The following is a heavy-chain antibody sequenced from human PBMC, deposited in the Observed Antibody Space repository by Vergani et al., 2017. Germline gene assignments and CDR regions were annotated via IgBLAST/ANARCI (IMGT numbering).Heavy chain of an antibody. D-gene: IGHD3-3*01. CDR3: ARENYDFWSGWREGGNYYDYMDV. J-gene: IGHJ6*03. V-gene: IGHV4-61*02. CDR2: IYTSGST. CDR1: GGSISSGSYY. Sequence: QVQLQESGPGLVKPSQTLSLTCTVSGGSISSGSYYWSWIRQPAGKGLEWIGRIYTSGSTNYNPSLKSRVTMSVDTSKNQFSLKLSFVTAADTAVYYCARENYDFWSGWREGGNYYDYMDVWGKGTTVTVSS.